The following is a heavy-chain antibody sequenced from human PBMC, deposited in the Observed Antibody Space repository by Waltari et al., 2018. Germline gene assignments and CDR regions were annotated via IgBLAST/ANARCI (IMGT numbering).Heavy chain of an antibody. V-gene: IGHV3-23*04. J-gene: IGHJ4*02. CDR1: GLPFSSYA. D-gene: IGHD1-26*01. CDR3: AKEGSVGATSY. Sequence: EVQLVESGGGLVQPGGSLSLSCEASGLPFSSYATTLVRQAPGKGVVGVSAISGSGGSTYYADSVKGRFTISRDNSKNTLYLQMNSLRAEDTAVYYCAKEGSVGATSYWGQGTLVTVSS. CDR2: ISGSGGST.